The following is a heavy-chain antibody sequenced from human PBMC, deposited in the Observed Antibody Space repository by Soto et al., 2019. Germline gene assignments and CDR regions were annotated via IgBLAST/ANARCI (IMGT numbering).Heavy chain of an antibody. D-gene: IGHD5-12*01. CDR3: ARENSGYDFWYYFDY. CDR1: GFTFSSYA. J-gene: IGHJ4*02. Sequence: QVQLVESGGGVVQPGRSLRLSCAASGFTFSSYAMHWVRQAPGKGLEWVAVISYDGSNKYYADSVKGRFTISRDNSKNTLYLQMNSLRAEDTAVYYCARENSGYDFWYYFDYWGQGTLVTVSS. V-gene: IGHV3-30-3*01. CDR2: ISYDGSNK.